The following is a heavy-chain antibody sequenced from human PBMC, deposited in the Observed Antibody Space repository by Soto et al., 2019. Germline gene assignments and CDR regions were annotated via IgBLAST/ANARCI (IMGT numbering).Heavy chain of an antibody. CDR3: ARGQEGVVATH. CDR1: GGSLSGYY. CDR2: IKDDGYT. Sequence: QVQLQQWGAGLLKPSETLSLNCAVNGGSLSGYYWSWIRQPPGKGLEWIGEIKDDGYTNYSPSLKSRATISSDTSNNQFSLRLNSVTAADTGVYYCARGQEGVVATHWDQGALVTVSS. J-gene: IGHJ4*02. D-gene: IGHD5-12*01. V-gene: IGHV4-34*01.